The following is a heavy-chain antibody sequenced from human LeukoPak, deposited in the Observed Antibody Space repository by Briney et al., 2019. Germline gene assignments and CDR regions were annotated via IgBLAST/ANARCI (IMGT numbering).Heavy chain of an antibody. CDR3: ARAGYCSGGSCRYYYYYYMDV. Sequence: SETLSLTCAVYGGSFSGYYWGWIRQPPGKGLEWIGSIYYSGSTYYNPSLKSRVTISVDTSKNQFSLKLSSVTAADTAVYYCARAGYCSGGSCRYYYYYYMDVWGKGTTVTVSS. CDR1: GGSFSGYY. V-gene: IGHV4-34*01. D-gene: IGHD2-15*01. J-gene: IGHJ6*03. CDR2: IYYSGST.